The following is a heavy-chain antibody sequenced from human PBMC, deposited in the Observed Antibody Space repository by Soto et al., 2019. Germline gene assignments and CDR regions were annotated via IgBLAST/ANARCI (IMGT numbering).Heavy chain of an antibody. Sequence: QLHLVQSGAVVKKPGASVTVSCSASGYPVTAYYMHWVRQAPGRGLEWMGGINPATGAAKYTQTFQGRVTMTRDTSTSTVFMELSGLTPEDTAGFYWARGGGVGVAGSAAFDMWGQGTLVTVSS. CDR2: INPATGAA. J-gene: IGHJ3*02. V-gene: IGHV1-2*02. D-gene: IGHD3-3*01. CDR1: GYPVTAYY. CDR3: ARGGGVGVAGSAAFDM.